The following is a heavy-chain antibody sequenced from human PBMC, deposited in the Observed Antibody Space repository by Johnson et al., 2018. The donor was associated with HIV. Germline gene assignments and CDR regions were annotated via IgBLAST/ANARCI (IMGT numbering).Heavy chain of an antibody. CDR3: ARGGGSSSWYQADAFDI. V-gene: IGHV3-66*02. CDR1: GFTVSSNY. D-gene: IGHD6-13*01. Sequence: VQLVESGGGLVQPGGSLRLSCAASGFTVSSNYISWVRQAPGRGLEWVSLIYSDGSTYYADSVKGRFTISRDDSKNTLYLQMSSLRAEDTAVYYWARGGGSSSWYQADAFDIWGQGTMVTVSS. CDR2: IYSDGST. J-gene: IGHJ3*02.